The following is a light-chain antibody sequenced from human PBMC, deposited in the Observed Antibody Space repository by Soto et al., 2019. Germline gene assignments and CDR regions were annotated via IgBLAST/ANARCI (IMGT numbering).Light chain of an antibody. V-gene: IGKV1-8*01. J-gene: IGKJ2*01. CDR3: QQYYSYPYT. Sequence: AIRMTQSPSSFSASTGDRVTITCRASQGISSYLAWYQQRPGKAPKLLISAASTLQSGVPSRFSGSGSGTDFTLTISCLQSDDFATYYCQQYYSYPYTFGQGTKLEIK. CDR2: AAS. CDR1: QGISSY.